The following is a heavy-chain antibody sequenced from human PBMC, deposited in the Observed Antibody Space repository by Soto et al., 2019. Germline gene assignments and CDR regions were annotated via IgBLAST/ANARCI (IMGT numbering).Heavy chain of an antibody. CDR2: VYHSGKT. Sequence: QVQLQESGPGLVKPSETLSLTCTVSGGYISSHYWSWIRQPPGKGLEWIGYVYHSGKTDSNPSLSSRVTISMDTSKNQISLSLTSATAADTAVYYCARPRGTTPAVWYFDLWGRGTLVTVSS. CDR3: ARPRGTTPAVWYFDL. CDR1: GGYISSHY. V-gene: IGHV4-59*08. J-gene: IGHJ2*01. D-gene: IGHD1-26*01.